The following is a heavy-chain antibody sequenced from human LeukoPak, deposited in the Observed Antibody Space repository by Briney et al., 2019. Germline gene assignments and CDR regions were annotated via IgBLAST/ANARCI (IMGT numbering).Heavy chain of an antibody. D-gene: IGHD6-13*01. CDR2: IYYSGST. CDR1: GGSISSYY. CDR3: ARTAGTLLDY. Sequence: SETLSLTCTVSGGSISSYYWSWIRQPPGKGLEWIGYIYYSGSTNYNPSLKSRVTISVDTSKNQFSLKLSSVTAADTAVYYCARTAGTLLDYWGQGTLVTVSS. J-gene: IGHJ4*02. V-gene: IGHV4-59*01.